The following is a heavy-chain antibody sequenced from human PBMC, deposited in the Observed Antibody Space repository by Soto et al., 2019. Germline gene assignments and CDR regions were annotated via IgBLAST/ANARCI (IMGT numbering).Heavy chain of an antibody. CDR3: ARQGGGWLLPFDY. Sequence: SETLSLTCTVSGGSISSYYWSWIRQSPGKGLEWIGYIYYSGSTNYNPSLKSRVTISVDTSKNQFSLKLSSVTAADTAVYYCARQGGGWLLPFDYWGQGTLVTVSS. J-gene: IGHJ4*02. CDR1: GGSISSYY. V-gene: IGHV4-59*08. CDR2: IYYSGST. D-gene: IGHD3-22*01.